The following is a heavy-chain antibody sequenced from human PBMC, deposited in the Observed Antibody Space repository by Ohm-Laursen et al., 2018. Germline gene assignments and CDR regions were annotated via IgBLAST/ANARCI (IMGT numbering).Heavy chain of an antibody. CDR2: IYYSGST. CDR1: GDSISAHY. V-gene: IGHV4-59*11. J-gene: IGHJ3*02. CDR3: ARRGRANCSGGSCQYRAFDI. Sequence: SETLSLTCSVSGDSISAHYWSWIRQPPGKGLEWIGYIYYSGSTNYNPSLKNRVTISVDTSKNQFSLKLSSVTAADTAVYYCARRGRANCSGGSCQYRAFDIWGQGTMVTVSS. D-gene: IGHD2-15*01.